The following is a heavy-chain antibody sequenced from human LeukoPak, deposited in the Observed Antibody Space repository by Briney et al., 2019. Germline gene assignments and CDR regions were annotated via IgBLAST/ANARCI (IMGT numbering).Heavy chain of an antibody. Sequence: PSETLSLTCTVSGGSISSYYWSWIRQPAGKGLEWIGRIYTSGSTNYNPSLKSRVTISVDTSKNQFSLKLSSVTAADTAVYYCARRSGWYFIRHGWFDPWGQGTLVTVSS. CDR3: ARRSGWYFIRHGWFDP. V-gene: IGHV4-4*07. D-gene: IGHD6-19*01. CDR1: GGSISSYY. J-gene: IGHJ5*02. CDR2: IYTSGST.